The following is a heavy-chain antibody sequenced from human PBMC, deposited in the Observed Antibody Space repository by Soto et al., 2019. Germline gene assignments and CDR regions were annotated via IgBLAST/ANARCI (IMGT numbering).Heavy chain of an antibody. CDR3: ARGRLYANYYYYYMDV. J-gene: IGHJ6*03. V-gene: IGHV1-8*01. CDR2: MNPNSGNT. CDR1: GYTFTSHD. D-gene: IGHD2-8*01. Sequence: ASVKVSCKASGYTFTSHDINWGRQATGQGLEWMGWMNPNSGNTGYAQKFQGRVTMTRNTSISTAYMELSSLRSEDTAVYYCARGRLYANYYYYYMDVWGKGTTVTVSS.